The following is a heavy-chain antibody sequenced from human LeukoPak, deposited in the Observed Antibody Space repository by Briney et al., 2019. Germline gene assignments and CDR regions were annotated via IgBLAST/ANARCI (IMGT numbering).Heavy chain of an antibody. J-gene: IGHJ2*01. Sequence: GASVTVSCKASGYTFTGYYMHWVRQAPGQGLEWMGWINPNSGGTNYAQKFQGRVTMTRDTSISTAYMELSRQRSDDTAVYYCARDRGNWGLHWYFDLWGRGTLVTVSS. V-gene: IGHV1-2*02. CDR2: INPNSGGT. D-gene: IGHD7-27*01. CDR3: ARDRGNWGLHWYFDL. CDR1: GYTFTGYY.